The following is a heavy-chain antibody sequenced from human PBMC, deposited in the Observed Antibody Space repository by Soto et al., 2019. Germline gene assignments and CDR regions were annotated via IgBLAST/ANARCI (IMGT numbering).Heavy chain of an antibody. CDR2: ISYDGSNK. Sequence: GGSLRLSCAASGFTFSSYGMHWVRQAPGKGLEWVAVISYDGSNKYYADSGKGRFTISRDNSKNTLYLQMNSLRAEDTAVYYCAKVASYYDSSGYFHFDYWGQGTLVTVSS. V-gene: IGHV3-30*18. J-gene: IGHJ4*02. CDR1: GFTFSSYG. CDR3: AKVASYYDSSGYFHFDY. D-gene: IGHD3-22*01.